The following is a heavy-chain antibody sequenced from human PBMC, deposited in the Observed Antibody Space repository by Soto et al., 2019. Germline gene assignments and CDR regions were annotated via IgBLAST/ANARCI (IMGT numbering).Heavy chain of an antibody. V-gene: IGHV4-34*01. J-gene: IGHJ6*02. Sequence: SETLSLTCAVYGGSFSGYYWSWIRQPPGKGLEWIGEINHSGSTNYNPSLKSRVTISVDTPKNQFSLKLGSVTAADTAVYYCARAAVTTLEGDYYYGMDVWGQGTKVTVSS. CDR3: ARAAVTTLEGDYYYGMDV. CDR2: INHSGST. CDR1: GGSFSGYY. D-gene: IGHD4-17*01.